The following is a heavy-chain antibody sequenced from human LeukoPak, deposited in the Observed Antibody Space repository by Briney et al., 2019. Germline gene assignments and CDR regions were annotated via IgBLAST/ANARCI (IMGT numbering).Heavy chain of an antibody. CDR3: ARDPSVAAAGNNWFDP. D-gene: IGHD6-13*01. J-gene: IGHJ5*02. Sequence: SETLSLTCTVSGASISGGGYFWGWIRQPPGKGLEWIGSIYYSGSTYNNPSIKSRVLKSRVTISVDTSKNQFSLELNSVTAADTAVYYCARDPSVAAAGNNWFDPWGQGTLVTVSS. CDR1: GASISGGGYF. V-gene: IGHV4-39*07. CDR2: IYYSGST.